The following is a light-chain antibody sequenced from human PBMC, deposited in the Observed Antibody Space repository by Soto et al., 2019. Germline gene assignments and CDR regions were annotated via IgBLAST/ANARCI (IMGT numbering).Light chain of an antibody. Sequence: DIQLTQSPSFLSASVGDRVTITCRASQGISGYLLWYQQKPGKAPKLLIFQASTVQSGVPSRFSGSGSETEFTLTISSLQPEDFATYYCQHLYNYPLSFGGGTKVDIK. CDR1: QGISGY. CDR3: QHLYNYPLS. CDR2: QAS. J-gene: IGKJ4*01. V-gene: IGKV1-9*01.